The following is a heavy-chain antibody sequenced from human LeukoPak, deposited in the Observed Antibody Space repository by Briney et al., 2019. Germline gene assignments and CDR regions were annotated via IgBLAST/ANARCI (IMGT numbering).Heavy chain of an antibody. CDR1: GGSISSYY. Sequence: SETLSLTFTVSGGSISSYYWSWIRRPPGKGLEWSGYIYYSGSTNYNPSLKSRVTISVDTSNNQFSLKLSSVTAADTAVYYCARGRLASIFSFDYWGQGTLVTVSS. CDR3: ARGRLASIFSFDY. J-gene: IGHJ4*02. V-gene: IGHV4-59*01. D-gene: IGHD3-9*01. CDR2: IYYSGST.